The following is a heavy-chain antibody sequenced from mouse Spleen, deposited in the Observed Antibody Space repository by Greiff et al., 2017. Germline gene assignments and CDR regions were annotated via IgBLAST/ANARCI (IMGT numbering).Heavy chain of an antibody. D-gene: IGHD2-10*01. J-gene: IGHJ2*01. CDR1: GYSITSGYY. Sequence: ESGPGLVKPSQSLSLTCSVTGYSITSGYYWNWIRQFPGNKLEWMGYISYDGSNNYNPSLKNRISITRDTSKNQFFLKLNSVTTEDTATYYCARASPYPDYWGQGTTLTVSS. CDR3: ARASPYPDY. V-gene: IGHV3-6*01. CDR2: ISYDGSN.